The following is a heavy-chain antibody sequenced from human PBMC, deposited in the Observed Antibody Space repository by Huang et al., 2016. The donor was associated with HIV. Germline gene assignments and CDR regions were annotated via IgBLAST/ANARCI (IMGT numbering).Heavy chain of an antibody. CDR1: GGTFSSYA. V-gene: IGHV1-69*01. J-gene: IGHJ5*02. D-gene: IGHD5-18*01. CDR3: ACSLAMVTEGWFDP. Sequence: QVQLVQSGAEVKKPGSSVKVSCKASGGTFSSYAISWVRQAPGQGREWMGGISPIFGTANYSQKCQGRVTITADEATSTAYMGLSSLRSEDTAVYYCACSLAMVTEGWFDPWGQGTLVTVSS. CDR2: ISPIFGTA.